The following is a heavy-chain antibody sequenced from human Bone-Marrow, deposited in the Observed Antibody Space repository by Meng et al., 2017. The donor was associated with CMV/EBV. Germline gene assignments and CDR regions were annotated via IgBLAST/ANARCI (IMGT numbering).Heavy chain of an antibody. CDR2: ISTYNGNT. D-gene: IGHD6-25*01. Sequence: ASVKVSCKASGYTFSSYGVTWVRQAPGQGLEWMGWISTYNGNTNYAQKFQGRVTMTTDTSTSTAYMEVRSLRSDDTAVYYCARGSAALDDWGPGNLVNVSS. V-gene: IGHV1-18*01. CDR3: ARGSAALDD. J-gene: IGHJ4*02. CDR1: GYTFSSYG.